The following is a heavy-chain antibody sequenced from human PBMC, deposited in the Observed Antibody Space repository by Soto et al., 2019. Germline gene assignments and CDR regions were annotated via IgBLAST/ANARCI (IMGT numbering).Heavy chain of an antibody. V-gene: IGHV3-53*04. J-gene: IGHJ3*02. CDR3: ARATVRYCSGGSCYAPGDAFDI. D-gene: IGHD2-15*01. CDR1: WFTGSSNH. CDR2: IYSGGST. Sequence: GGALRHPFSASWFTGSSNHMSWVPQDPGKGLEGGSVIYSGGSTYYADSVKGRFTISRHNSKNTLYLQMNSLRAEDTAVDYCARATVRYCSGGSCYAPGDAFDIWGQGTMVTVSS.